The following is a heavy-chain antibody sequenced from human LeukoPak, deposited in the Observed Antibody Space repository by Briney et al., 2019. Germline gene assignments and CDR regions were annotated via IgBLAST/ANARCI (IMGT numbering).Heavy chain of an antibody. D-gene: IGHD2-2*01. J-gene: IGHJ4*02. V-gene: IGHV3-11*01. CDR1: GFTFRDFY. CDR2: ITLSGSTL. Sequence: RRSLRLSCAASGFTFRDFYTRWIRHAPRKGLEWLSSITLSGSTLTSAPSVRGQVTFSRDNPKNTVLLHSLSLRADDTAVYYFAREASCSSTTCYLDEWGEGPLVTVSS. CDR3: AREASCSSTTCYLDE.